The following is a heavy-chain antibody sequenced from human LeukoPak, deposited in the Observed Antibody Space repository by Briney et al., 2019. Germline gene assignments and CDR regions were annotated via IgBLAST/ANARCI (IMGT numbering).Heavy chain of an antibody. J-gene: IGHJ3*02. CDR3: ARDREQQLVRFYNAFDI. V-gene: IGHV4-39*07. CDR1: GGSINSNIHY. CDR2: IFYSGQT. D-gene: IGHD1-1*01. Sequence: SETLSLTCTVSGGSINSNIHYWVWIRQPPGKGLEWVGTIFYSGQTYYNPSLKSRVTISVDTSKNQFSLKLRSVTAADTAVYYCARDREQQLVRFYNAFDIWGQGTMVTVSS.